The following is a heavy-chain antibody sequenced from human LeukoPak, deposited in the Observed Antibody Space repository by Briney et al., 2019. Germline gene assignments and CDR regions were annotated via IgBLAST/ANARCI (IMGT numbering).Heavy chain of an antibody. CDR2: XXXXXXXA. V-gene: IGHV1-69*10. Sequence: GASVKVSCKASGGTFSSYAISWVRQAPGQGLXXXXXXXXXXXXANYAQKFQGRVTITADKSTSTAYMELSSLRSEDTAVYYCARAPPYCSGGSCYPGAEYFQHWGQGTLVTVSS. D-gene: IGHD2-15*01. J-gene: IGHJ1*01. CDR3: ARAPPYCSGGSCYPGAEYFQH. CDR1: GGTFSSYA.